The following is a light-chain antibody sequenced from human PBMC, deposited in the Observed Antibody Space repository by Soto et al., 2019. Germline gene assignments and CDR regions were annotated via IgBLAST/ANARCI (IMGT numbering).Light chain of an antibody. Sequence: EIVLTQSPATLSLSPGDRATLSCRASQSVGSYLGWYQQRPGQAPRLLIYDASNRATGIPARFSGSGSGTDFTLTISSLEPEDFAVYCCQQRSDWPSTCGGGTKVEIK. CDR2: DAS. CDR1: QSVGSY. J-gene: IGKJ4*01. V-gene: IGKV3-11*01. CDR3: QQRSDWPST.